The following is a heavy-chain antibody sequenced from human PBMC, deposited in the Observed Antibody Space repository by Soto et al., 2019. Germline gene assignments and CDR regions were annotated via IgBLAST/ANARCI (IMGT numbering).Heavy chain of an antibody. D-gene: IGHD2-2*01. CDR1: GFTFSSYA. CDR2: IGESGTPT. J-gene: IGHJ6*02. V-gene: IGHV3-23*01. CDR3: ARYIPGVRYYGMDV. Sequence: PGGSLRLSCAASGFTFSSYAMSWVRQAPGKGLEWVSLIGESGTPTYYADSVKGRFTISRDNSGNTLSLEMYSLRAEDTAVYYCARYIPGVRYYGMDVWGQGTTVTVSS.